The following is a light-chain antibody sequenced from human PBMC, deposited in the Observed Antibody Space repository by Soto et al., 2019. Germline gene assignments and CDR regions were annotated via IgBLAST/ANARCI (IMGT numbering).Light chain of an antibody. CDR1: SSNFGAGFD. CDR2: GST. V-gene: IGLV1-40*01. CDR3: QSYDSSLSGYV. Sequence: QSALTQPPSVSGAPGQWVTISCTGSSSNFGAGFDVHWYQQLPGTAPKLLIYGSTNRPSGVPDRFSGSKSGTSASLAITGLQAEDEADYYCQSYDSSLSGYVFGTGTKVTVL. J-gene: IGLJ1*01.